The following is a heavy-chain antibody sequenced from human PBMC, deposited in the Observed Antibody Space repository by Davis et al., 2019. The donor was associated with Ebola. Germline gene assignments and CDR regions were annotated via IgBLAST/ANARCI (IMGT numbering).Heavy chain of an antibody. CDR1: GFTFSSYV. Sequence: PGGSLRLSCAASGFTFSSYVMTWVRQAPGKGLVYVSRISSDGGITSYADSVKGRFTISRDNANNSVNLQLNSLRPEDTALYYCARAPAGRWRWPATACDYWGQGTLVTVSS. D-gene: IGHD5-24*01. CDR3: ARAPAGRWRWPATACDY. V-gene: IGHV3-74*01. J-gene: IGHJ4*02. CDR2: ISSDGGIT.